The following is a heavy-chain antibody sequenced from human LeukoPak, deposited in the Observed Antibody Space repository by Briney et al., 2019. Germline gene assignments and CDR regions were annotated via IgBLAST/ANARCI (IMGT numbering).Heavy chain of an antibody. CDR1: GGSFSGYY. D-gene: IGHD5-12*01. CDR3: ARGPRGYSGYDLWGAFDY. Sequence: SETLSLTCAVYGGSFSGYYWGWIRQPPGKGLEWIVEINHSGSTNYNPSLKSRVTISVDTSKNQFSLKLSSVTAADTAVYYCARGPRGYSGYDLWGAFDYWGQGTLVTVSS. CDR2: INHSGST. V-gene: IGHV4-34*01. J-gene: IGHJ4*02.